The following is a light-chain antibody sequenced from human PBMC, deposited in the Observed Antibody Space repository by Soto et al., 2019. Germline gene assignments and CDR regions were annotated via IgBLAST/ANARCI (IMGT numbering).Light chain of an antibody. CDR3: QQLNSYPLT. J-gene: IGKJ4*01. CDR1: QGISSY. Sequence: TQLTQSPSSLSASVVYRVTITCRASQGISSYLAWYQQTPGKAPKLLIYAASTLQSGVPSRFSGSGSGTDFTLTISSLQPEDFATYYCQQLNSYPLTFGGGTKVDIK. CDR2: AAS. V-gene: IGKV1-9*01.